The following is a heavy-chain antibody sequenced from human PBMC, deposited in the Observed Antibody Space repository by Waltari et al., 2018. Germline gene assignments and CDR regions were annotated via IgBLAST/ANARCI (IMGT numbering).Heavy chain of an antibody. Sequence: QAHLQESGPGLVKPSETLSLTCTVSGGSISSYSWSWIRPTPGKGLEWMGYVSTSRCANCNPSLEGRVTIPLDTSRNHFSLKLNSVIAADTAVDYCVRVGYPIYDDSSGDLGYWGQGTLVTVSS. D-gene: IGHD3-22*01. CDR3: VRVGYPIYDDSSGDLGY. J-gene: IGHJ4*02. CDR2: VSTSRCA. V-gene: IGHV4-4*09. CDR1: GGSISSYS.